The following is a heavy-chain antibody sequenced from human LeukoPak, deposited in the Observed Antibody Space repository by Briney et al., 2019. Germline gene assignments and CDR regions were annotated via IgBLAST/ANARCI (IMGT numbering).Heavy chain of an antibody. CDR2: IYYSGST. Sequence: PSETLSLTCAAYGVSFSGYYLSWIRQPPGKGLEWIGYIYYSGSTNYNPSLKSRVTISVDTSKNQFSLNLSSVTAADTAMYYCAREVTTDAFDIWGQGTMVTVSS. V-gene: IGHV4-34*11. CDR3: AREVTTDAFDI. D-gene: IGHD4-11*01. J-gene: IGHJ3*02. CDR1: GVSFSGYY.